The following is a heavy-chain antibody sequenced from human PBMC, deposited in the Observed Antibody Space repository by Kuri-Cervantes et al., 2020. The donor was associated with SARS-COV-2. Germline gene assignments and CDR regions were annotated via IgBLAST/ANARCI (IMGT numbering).Heavy chain of an antibody. CDR3: ARSTTFRRLVVISQGGAFDI. V-gene: IGHV1-2*04. CDR1: GYTFTGHY. Sequence: SVKVSCKASGYTFTGHYMHWVRQAPGQGLEWMGWINPNSGGTNYAQKFQGWVTMTRDTSISTVYMELSRLRSDDTAVYYCARSTTFRRLVVISQGGAFDIWGQGTMVTVSS. D-gene: IGHD3-22*01. J-gene: IGHJ3*02. CDR2: INPNSGGT.